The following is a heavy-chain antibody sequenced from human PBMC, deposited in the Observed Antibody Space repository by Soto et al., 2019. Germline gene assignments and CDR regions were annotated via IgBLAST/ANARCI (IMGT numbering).Heavy chain of an antibody. CDR3: ARDHGRSPCSGGSCYSTYFDY. D-gene: IGHD2-15*01. CDR2: IIPIFGTA. V-gene: IGHV1-69*01. CDR1: ECTFSSYA. Sequence: QVQLVQSGAEVKKPGSSVKVSCKASECTFSSYAISWVRQAPGQGLEWMGGIIPIFGTANYAQKFQGRVTTTADESTSTAYIELSSLRSEDTAVYYCARDHGRSPCSGGSCYSTYFDYWGQGTLVTVSS. J-gene: IGHJ4*02.